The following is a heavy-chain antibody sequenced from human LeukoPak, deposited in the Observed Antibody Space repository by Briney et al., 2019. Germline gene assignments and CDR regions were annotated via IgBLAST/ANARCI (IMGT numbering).Heavy chain of an antibody. Sequence: GESLRISCKGSGYSFTSYWISWVRQMPGKGLEWMGRIDPSDSYTNYSPSFQGHVTISADKSISTAYLQWSSLKASDTAMYYCARHGVAGGYSYGRNDYWGQGTLVTVSS. CDR2: IDPSDSYT. J-gene: IGHJ4*02. CDR1: GYSFTSYW. CDR3: ARHGVAGGYSYGRNDY. D-gene: IGHD5-18*01. V-gene: IGHV5-10-1*01.